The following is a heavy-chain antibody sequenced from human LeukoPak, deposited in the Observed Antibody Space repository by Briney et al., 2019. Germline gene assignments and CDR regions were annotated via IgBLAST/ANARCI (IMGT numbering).Heavy chain of an antibody. CDR1: GFTVSDHY. J-gene: IGHJ4*02. Sequence: GGSLRLSCAASGFTVSDHYMSWVRQAPGQGLESVSLIYSGGTTLYADSVKGRFTISRDNAKNSLYLQMNSLRAEDTAVYYCARAWGYVRCWGQGTQVTVSS. CDR3: ARAWGYVRC. CDR2: IYSGGTT. D-gene: IGHD3-16*01. V-gene: IGHV3-66*01.